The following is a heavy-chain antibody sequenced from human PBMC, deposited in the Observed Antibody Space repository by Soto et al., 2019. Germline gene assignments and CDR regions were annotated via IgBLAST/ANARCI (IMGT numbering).Heavy chain of an antibody. D-gene: IGHD2-2*01. Sequence: GGSQRLSYAASGFTFSSYGVHWVRQAPGKGLEWVAVIWYDGSNKYYADSVKGRFTISRDNSKNTLYLQMNSLRAEDTAVYYCARDGDQGIVPAAITPDYWGQGTLVTVSS. CDR3: ARDGDQGIVPAAITPDY. V-gene: IGHV3-33*01. CDR1: GFTFSSYG. CDR2: IWYDGSNK. J-gene: IGHJ4*02.